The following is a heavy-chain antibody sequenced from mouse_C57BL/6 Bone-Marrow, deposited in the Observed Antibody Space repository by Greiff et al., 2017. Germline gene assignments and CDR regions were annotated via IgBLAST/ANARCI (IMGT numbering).Heavy chain of an antibody. CDR3: ARDTLAGTSFAY. J-gene: IGHJ3*01. CDR2: ISDGGSYT. CDR1: GFTFSSYA. V-gene: IGHV5-4*01. D-gene: IGHD4-1*01. Sequence: EVQLVESGGGLVKPGGSLKLSCAASGFTFSSYAMSWVRQTPEKRLEWVATISDGGSYTYYPENVKGRFTISRDNAKNNLYLQMSHLKSEDTAMYYCARDTLAGTSFAYWGQGTLVTVSA.